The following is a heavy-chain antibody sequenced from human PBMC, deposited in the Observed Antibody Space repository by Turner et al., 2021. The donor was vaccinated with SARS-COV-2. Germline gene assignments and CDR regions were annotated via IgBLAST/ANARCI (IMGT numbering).Heavy chain of an antibody. Sequence: QLQLQESGPGLVKPSETLSLTCTVSGGSISSVSYYWGWIRQPPGKGLEWIGNVYYSGTTYYNPSLKSRVTISVDTSKNQFSLKLTSVTAADTAVYYCAPSPITMVRGVITFGWFDPWGQGTLVTVSS. D-gene: IGHD3-10*01. CDR2: VYYSGTT. J-gene: IGHJ5*02. CDR3: APSPITMVRGVITFGWFDP. CDR1: GGSISSVSYY. V-gene: IGHV4-39*01.